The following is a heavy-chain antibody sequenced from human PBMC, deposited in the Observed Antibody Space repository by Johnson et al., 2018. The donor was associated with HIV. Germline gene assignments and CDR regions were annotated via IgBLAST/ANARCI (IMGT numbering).Heavy chain of an antibody. CDR3: AGEGRYCVGGVCYWFFDI. CDR2: INWNGGRT. Sequence: VQLVESGGGVVRPGESLRLSCAASGFTFDDYDMKWVRQAPGKGLEWVSGINWNGGRTDYADSVKGRFTISRDNAKKSLYLQRNSLRAEGSALYYCAGEGRYCVGGVCYWFFDIWGQGTMVTISS. V-gene: IGHV3-20*04. J-gene: IGHJ3*02. D-gene: IGHD2-8*02. CDR1: GFTFDDYD.